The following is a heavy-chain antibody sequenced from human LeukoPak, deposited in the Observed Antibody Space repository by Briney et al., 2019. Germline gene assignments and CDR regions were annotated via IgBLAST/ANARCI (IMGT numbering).Heavy chain of an antibody. CDR3: ARSHCSGGSCYSDFDY. D-gene: IGHD2-15*01. J-gene: IGHJ4*02. Sequence: GGSLRLSCAASGFTFSDYYMSWIRQAPGKGLEWVSYISSSGSTIYYADSVKGRFTISRDNAKNSLYLQMNSLRAEDTAVYYCARSHCSGGSCYSDFDYWGQGTLVTVSS. CDR1: GFTFSDYY. V-gene: IGHV3-11*01. CDR2: ISSSGSTI.